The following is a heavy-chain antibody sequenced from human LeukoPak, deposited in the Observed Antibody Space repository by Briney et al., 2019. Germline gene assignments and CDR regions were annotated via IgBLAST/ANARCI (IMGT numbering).Heavy chain of an antibody. CDR3: ARGRYSSPLYYYYYYMDV. D-gene: IGHD6-13*01. CDR2: INHSGST. Sequence: SETLSLTCAVYGGSFSGYYWSWIRQPPGKGLDWIGEINHSGSTNYNPSLKGRVTISVDTSKNQFSLKLSSVTAADTAVYYCARGRYSSPLYYYYYYMDVWGKGTTVTVSS. CDR1: GGSFSGYY. V-gene: IGHV4-34*01. J-gene: IGHJ6*03.